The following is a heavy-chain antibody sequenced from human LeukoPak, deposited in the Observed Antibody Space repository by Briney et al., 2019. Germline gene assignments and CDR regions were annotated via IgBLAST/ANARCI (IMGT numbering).Heavy chain of an antibody. Sequence: SETLSLTCAVSGYSISSGYYWGWIRQPPGKGLEWIGNVYHSGSTYKNPSLKSRVSISLDTSNNQLSLKLTSVTAADTAIYYCARLSGAPVRHPIYHFDYWGQGTLVTVSS. CDR1: GYSISSGYY. V-gene: IGHV4-38-2*01. J-gene: IGHJ4*02. D-gene: IGHD1-26*01. CDR2: VYHSGST. CDR3: ARLSGAPVRHPIYHFDY.